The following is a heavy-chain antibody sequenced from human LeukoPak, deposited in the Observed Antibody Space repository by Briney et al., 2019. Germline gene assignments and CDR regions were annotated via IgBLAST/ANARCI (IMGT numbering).Heavy chain of an antibody. CDR2: ISGSGGTT. CDR3: AKAPYSSGWSPLDV. V-gene: IGHV3-23*01. D-gene: IGHD6-19*01. CDR1: GFTFSSYA. J-gene: IGHJ6*04. Sequence: GGSLRLSCAASGFTFSSYAMSWVRQAPGKGLEWVSAISGSGGTTYYADSVKGRFTISRDNSKNTLYLQMNSLRAEDTALYYCAKAPYSSGWSPLDVWGKGTTVTISS.